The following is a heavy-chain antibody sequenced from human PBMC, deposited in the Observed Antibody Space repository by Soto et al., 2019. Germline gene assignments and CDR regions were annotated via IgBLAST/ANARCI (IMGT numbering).Heavy chain of an antibody. CDR1: GGSLSSGGYY. J-gene: IGHJ4*02. Sequence: VQLEESGPGLVKASQTLSLTCTVSGGSLSSGGYYWTWIRQRPGKGLEWIGYIYYSRSPNYHPSLRSRVTISVDTSLNQFSLRLNSVTAADTAVYYCARGQPYRDYYFDYWGQGALVTVSS. V-gene: IGHV4-31*03. CDR2: IYYSRSP. D-gene: IGHD4-17*01. CDR3: ARGQPYRDYYFDY.